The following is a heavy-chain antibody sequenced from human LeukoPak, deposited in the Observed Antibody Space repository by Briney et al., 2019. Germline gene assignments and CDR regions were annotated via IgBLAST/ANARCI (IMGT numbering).Heavy chain of an antibody. J-gene: IGHJ4*02. V-gene: IGHV4-4*08. Sequence: PGGSLRLSCAASGFTFNNYGMSWVRQAPGKGLEWIGRIYTSGSNNYNPSLKSRVTISVDTSKNQFSLKLSSVTAADTAVYYCARVHYDIWTGYYQDYWGQGTLVTVSS. CDR1: GFTFNNYG. D-gene: IGHD3-9*01. CDR2: IYTSGSN. CDR3: ARVHYDIWTGYYQDY.